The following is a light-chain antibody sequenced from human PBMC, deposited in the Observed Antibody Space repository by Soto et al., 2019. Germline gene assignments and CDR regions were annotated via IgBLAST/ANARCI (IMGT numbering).Light chain of an antibody. CDR2: DAS. CDR3: QQYDNLPLT. CDR1: QDISNY. V-gene: IGKV1-33*01. Sequence: DIPMTQSPSSLSASVGDRVTITCQASQDISNYLNWYQQKPGKVPKLLIYDASNLETGVPSRFSGSGSGTDFTFTISSLQPEDIATYYCQQYDNLPLTFGGGTKVEIK. J-gene: IGKJ4*01.